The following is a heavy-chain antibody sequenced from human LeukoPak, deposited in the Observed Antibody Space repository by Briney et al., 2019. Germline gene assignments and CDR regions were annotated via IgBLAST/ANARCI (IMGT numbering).Heavy chain of an antibody. Sequence: PGRSLRLSCAASGFTFDDYAMHWVRQAPGKGLEWVSGISWNSGSIGYADSVKGRFTISRDNAKNSLYLQMNSLRAEDTALYYCAKEGLWFGELSNWGQGTLVTVSS. CDR3: AKEGLWFGELSN. V-gene: IGHV3-9*01. D-gene: IGHD3-10*01. CDR1: GFTFDDYA. CDR2: ISWNSGSI. J-gene: IGHJ4*02.